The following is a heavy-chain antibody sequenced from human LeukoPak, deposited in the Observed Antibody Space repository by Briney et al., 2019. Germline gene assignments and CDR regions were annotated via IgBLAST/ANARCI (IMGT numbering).Heavy chain of an antibody. D-gene: IGHD4-17*01. CDR3: ARDPNGNYVGAFDFQR. J-gene: IGHJ1*01. V-gene: IGHV3-23*01. CDR2: IIGAGP. CDR1: GFTFSNYA. Sequence: GGSLRLAWAAAGFTFSNYALTWVRQAPGRGLEWVSSIIGAGPYYADSVKGRFAISRDNYKNTLYLQMSSLRAEDTAVYYCARDPNGNYVGAFDFQRWGQGTLVTVSS.